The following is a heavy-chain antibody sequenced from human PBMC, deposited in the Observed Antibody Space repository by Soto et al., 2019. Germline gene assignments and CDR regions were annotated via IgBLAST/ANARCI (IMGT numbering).Heavy chain of an antibody. CDR2: IKSKTDGGTA. CDR3: TTMGYYYGTNNYYYAYYYFGMDV. CDR1: GFNFNNAW. Sequence: PGGSLRLSCVASGFNFNNAWMNWVRQAPGKGLEWVGRIKSKTDGGTADYAAPVKGRFSISRDDSKDALYLQMNNLKTDDTAVYYCTTMGYYYGTNNYYYAYYYFGMDVWGQGTSVTVSS. J-gene: IGHJ6*02. D-gene: IGHD3-22*01. V-gene: IGHV3-15*07.